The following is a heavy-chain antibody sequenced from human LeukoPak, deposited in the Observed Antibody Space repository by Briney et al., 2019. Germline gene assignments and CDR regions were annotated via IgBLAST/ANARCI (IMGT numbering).Heavy chain of an antibody. CDR3: AKNRGAGSHYYYHMNV. Sequence: GGSLTLSCAASGFTFSTYAMSWVRQAAGKGLEWVSLISGSGGGTYYADSVKGRFTISSDNSKNTLYLQLNSLRVEDTAVYYCAKNRGAGSHYYYHMNVWGKGTTVTVSS. CDR1: GFTFSTYA. CDR2: ISGSGGGT. D-gene: IGHD1-26*01. J-gene: IGHJ6*03. V-gene: IGHV3-23*01.